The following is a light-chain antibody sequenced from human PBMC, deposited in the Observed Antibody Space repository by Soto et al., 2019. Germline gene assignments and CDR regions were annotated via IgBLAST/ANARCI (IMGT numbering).Light chain of an antibody. CDR1: QSISSW. Sequence: DIQMTQSPSTLSASVGDRVTITCRASQSISSWLAWYQQKPGKAPKLLIYKASSLESGVPSRFSGSGSGTDFTLTISSLQPDDFATYYCQQYNSYPLPFGGGTKVEIK. CDR2: KAS. CDR3: QQYNSYPLP. V-gene: IGKV1-5*03. J-gene: IGKJ4*01.